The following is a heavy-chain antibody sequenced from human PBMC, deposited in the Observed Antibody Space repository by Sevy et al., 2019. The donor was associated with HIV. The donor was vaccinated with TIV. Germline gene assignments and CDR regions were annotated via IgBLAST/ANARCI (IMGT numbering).Heavy chain of an antibody. CDR2: ISGSGGST. Sequence: GGSLRLSCTASGFTVNTNYMSWVRQAPEKGLEWVSAISGSGGSTYYADSVKGRFTISRDNSKNTLYLQMNSLRAEDTAVYYCAKGPRGYSYGFGRYSSGWYPYYFDYWGQGTLVTVSS. D-gene: IGHD6-19*01. V-gene: IGHV3-23*01. CDR3: AKGPRGYSYGFGRYSSGWYPYYFDY. J-gene: IGHJ4*02. CDR1: GFTVNTNY.